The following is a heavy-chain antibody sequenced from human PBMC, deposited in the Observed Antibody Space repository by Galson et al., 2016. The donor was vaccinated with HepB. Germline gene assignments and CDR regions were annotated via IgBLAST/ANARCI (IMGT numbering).Heavy chain of an antibody. CDR2: ISSHNSNI. J-gene: IGHJ4*02. V-gene: IGHV3-21*01. CDR3: VRGAGGYAPHFDY. Sequence: SLRLSCAASGFTFNYYGMIWVRQALGKGLEWVSFISSHNSNIYYADSVNGRFTISRDNAYNLLYLQMNSLRVEDTAVYYCVRGAGGYAPHFDYWGQGTLVTVSS. CDR1: GFTFNYYG. D-gene: IGHD5-12*01.